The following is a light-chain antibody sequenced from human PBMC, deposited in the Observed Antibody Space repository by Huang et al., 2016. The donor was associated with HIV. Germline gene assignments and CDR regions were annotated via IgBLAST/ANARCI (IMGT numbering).Light chain of an antibody. J-gene: IGKJ2*01. CDR2: WAS. Sequence: DIVMTQSPDSLAVSLGERATINCKSSQTVLYSSNNKNDLAWYQQKPGQPPKLLIYWASTRESGVPDRFSGSGSGTGFTLTISSLQAEDVAVYYCQQYYNTPYTFGQGTKLEIK. V-gene: IGKV4-1*01. CDR3: QQYYNTPYT. CDR1: QTVLYSSNNKND.